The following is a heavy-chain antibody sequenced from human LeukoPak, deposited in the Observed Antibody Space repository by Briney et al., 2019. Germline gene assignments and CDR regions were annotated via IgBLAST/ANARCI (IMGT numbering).Heavy chain of an antibody. CDR2: IYSGGST. Sequence: GGSLRLSCAASGFTVSSNYMSWVRQAPGKGLEWVSVIYSGGSTYYADSVKGRFTISRDNSKNTLYLQMNSLRAEDTAVYYCARDSRDGYNSDYWGQGTLVTVSS. V-gene: IGHV3-66*01. D-gene: IGHD5-24*01. J-gene: IGHJ4*02. CDR3: ARDSRDGYNSDY. CDR1: GFTVSSNY.